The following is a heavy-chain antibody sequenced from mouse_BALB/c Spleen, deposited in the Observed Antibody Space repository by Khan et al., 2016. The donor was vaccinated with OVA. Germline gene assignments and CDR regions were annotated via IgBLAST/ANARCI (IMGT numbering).Heavy chain of an antibody. CDR2: FLPGRGTI. V-gene: IGHV1-9*01. D-gene: IGHD3-3*01. J-gene: IGHJ4*01. CDR1: GYTFSSYW. Sequence: QMQLKQSGAELMKPGASVKISCTASGYTFSSYWIEWVKQRPGHGLEWIGEFLPGRGTINYNEKFRGKATITAETSSNIAYMQLNSLTSEDSAVLSDARGAGSADSMDDWGQGTSLTVSS. CDR3: ARGAGSADSMDD.